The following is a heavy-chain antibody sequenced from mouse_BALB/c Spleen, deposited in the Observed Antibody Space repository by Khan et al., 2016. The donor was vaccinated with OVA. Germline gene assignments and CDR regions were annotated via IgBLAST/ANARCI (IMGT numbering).Heavy chain of an antibody. V-gene: IGHV1S136*01. D-gene: IGHD2-14*01. CDR2: IYPFNDDT. CDR1: GYTFTSYV. CDR3: AKNYRSDVYVDY. Sequence: VQLKQSGPELVKPGASVKMSCKASGYTFTSYVMHWVKQKPGQGLEWVGYIYPFNDDTKYNEKFKGKATLTSDKSSSTAYMELSSLTSEDSAVYFCAKNYRSDVYVDYWGQGTTLTVSS. J-gene: IGHJ2*01.